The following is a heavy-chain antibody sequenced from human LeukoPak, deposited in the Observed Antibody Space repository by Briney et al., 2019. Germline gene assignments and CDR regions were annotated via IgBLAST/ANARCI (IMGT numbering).Heavy chain of an antibody. V-gene: IGHV4-39*01. CDR2: IYYSGSS. Sequence: SETLSLTCTVSGGSISSSSYYWGWIRQPPGKGLEWIGSIYYSGSSHYNPSLKSRITISVDTSKNQFSLKLSSVTAADTAVYYCARVLEGSSGQHWYFDLWGRGALVTVSS. J-gene: IGHJ2*01. D-gene: IGHD6-19*01. CDR1: GGSISSSSYY. CDR3: ARVLEGSSGQHWYFDL.